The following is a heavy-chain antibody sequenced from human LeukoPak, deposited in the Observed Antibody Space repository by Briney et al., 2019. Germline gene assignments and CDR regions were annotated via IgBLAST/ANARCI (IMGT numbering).Heavy chain of an antibody. D-gene: IGHD3-9*01. CDR2: VYYSGST. CDR1: GGSISSSNYY. J-gene: IGHJ5*02. V-gene: IGHV4-39*01. Sequence: SETLSLTCTVSGGSISSSNYYWGWIRQPPGKGLEWIGSVYYSGSTYYNPSLKSRVTISVDTSKSQFSLKLNSVTAADTAVYYCARRSPHYDILTGPWGQGTLVTVSS. CDR3: ARRSPHYDILTGP.